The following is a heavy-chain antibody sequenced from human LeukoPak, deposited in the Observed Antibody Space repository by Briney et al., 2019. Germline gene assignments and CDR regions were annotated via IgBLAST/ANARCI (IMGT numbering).Heavy chain of an antibody. CDR1: GYTFTSYY. CDR2: INPSGGST. Sequence: GAAVEVSCKASGYTFTSYYMHWVRQAPGQGLEWMGIINPSGGSTSYAQKFQGRVTMTRDTSTSTVYMELSSLRSEDTAVYYCARGVEGIAVAGLDDAFDIWGQGTMVTVSS. V-gene: IGHV1-46*01. J-gene: IGHJ3*02. D-gene: IGHD6-19*01. CDR3: ARGVEGIAVAGLDDAFDI.